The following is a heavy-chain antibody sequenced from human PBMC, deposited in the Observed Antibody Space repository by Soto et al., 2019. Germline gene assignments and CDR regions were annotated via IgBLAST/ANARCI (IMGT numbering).Heavy chain of an antibody. J-gene: IGHJ4*02. V-gene: IGHV4-39*01. D-gene: IGHD4-17*01. CDR2: LYYTGIT. CDR3: AGRYGDPYSFDY. CDR1: GGSVSGSSYY. Sequence: NPSETLSLTCTVSGGSVSGSSYYWGWIRQPPGKGLEWIGNLYYTGITYYNSSLMSRVTISIDTSRNQFSLILRSVTAADTAVYYCAGRYGDPYSFDYWGQGALVTVSS.